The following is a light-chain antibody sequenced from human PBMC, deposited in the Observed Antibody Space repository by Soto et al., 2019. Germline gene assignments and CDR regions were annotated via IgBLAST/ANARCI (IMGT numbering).Light chain of an antibody. CDR1: SSNVGSYT. CDR2: SGN. J-gene: IGLJ2*01. V-gene: IGLV1-44*01. CDR3: AAWDDSLNGVV. Sequence: QLVLTQPPSASGTPGQRVIISCSGSSSNVGSYTVYWYQQLPGTAPKVLIYSGNRRPSGVPARFSGSKSGTSASLAISGLQSEDEADYYCAAWDDSLNGVVFGGGTKLTVL.